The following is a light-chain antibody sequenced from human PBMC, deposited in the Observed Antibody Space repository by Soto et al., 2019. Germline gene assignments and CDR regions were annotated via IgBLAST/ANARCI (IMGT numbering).Light chain of an antibody. CDR3: QQYNRYAVT. CDR1: QSASTF. CDR2: DAS. J-gene: IGKJ1*01. V-gene: IGKV1-5*01. Sequence: DIQMTQSPSTLSASVGDRVTITCRASQSASTFLAWYQQKPGQAPKLLIYDASTLQSGVPSRFSASGSGTKFALTISGLQPDDFAVYYCQQYNRYAVTFGQGTKVEIK.